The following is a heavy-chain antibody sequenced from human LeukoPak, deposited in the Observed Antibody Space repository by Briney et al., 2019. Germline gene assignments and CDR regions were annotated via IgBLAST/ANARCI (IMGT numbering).Heavy chain of an antibody. CDR3: AREGEFIA. J-gene: IGHJ4*02. V-gene: IGHV4-4*07. Sequence: SETLTVTCTVSGGSIISYYWSWIRQPAGKGLEWIGRIYTSGSTNYNPSLKSRVTISVDKSKNQFSLKLSSVAAADTAVYYCAREGEFIAWGQGTLVTVSS. D-gene: IGHD3-16*01. CDR1: GGSIISYY. CDR2: IYTSGST.